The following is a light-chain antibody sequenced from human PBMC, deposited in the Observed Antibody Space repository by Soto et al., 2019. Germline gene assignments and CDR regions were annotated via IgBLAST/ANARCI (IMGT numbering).Light chain of an antibody. V-gene: IGLV2-14*01. CDR2: EVT. J-gene: IGLJ1*01. CDR1: SNDVGGYDY. Sequence: QSALTQPASVSGSPGLSITISCTGTSNDVGGYDYVSWYRQHPDRAPRLLIYEVTNRPSGISDRFSGSRSGNTASLAITGLQAEDEADYYCQSYDSSLSGSEVFGTGTKLTVL. CDR3: QSYDSSLSGSEV.